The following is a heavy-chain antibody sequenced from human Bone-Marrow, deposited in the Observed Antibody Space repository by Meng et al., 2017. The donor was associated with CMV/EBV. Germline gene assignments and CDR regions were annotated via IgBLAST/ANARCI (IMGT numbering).Heavy chain of an antibody. CDR1: GFTFSSYW. CDR3: ASSSSSAPYYYYGMDV. D-gene: IGHD6-6*01. J-gene: IGHJ6*02. Sequence: GGSLRLSCAASGFTFSSYWMSWVRQAPGKGLEWVANIKQDGSEKYYVDSVKGRFTISRDNAKNSLYLQMNSLRAEDTAVYYCASSSSSAPYYYYGMDVWGQGTTVTVSS. CDR2: IKQDGSEK. V-gene: IGHV3-7*01.